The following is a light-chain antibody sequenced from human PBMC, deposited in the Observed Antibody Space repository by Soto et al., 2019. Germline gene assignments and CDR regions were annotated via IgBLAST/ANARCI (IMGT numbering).Light chain of an antibody. CDR2: DSS. CDR1: YDISSS. CDR3: KQLIHSPTT. J-gene: IGKJ2*01. Sequence: DIQLTQSPSFLSASVEDRVTISCRASYDISSSLAWYQQEPGKPPKLLIYDSSTLQTGVPSRFTGSGSGRKFPLTIIALHFGVFPTYFCKQLIHSPTTFAQGTKLEI. V-gene: IGKV1-9*01.